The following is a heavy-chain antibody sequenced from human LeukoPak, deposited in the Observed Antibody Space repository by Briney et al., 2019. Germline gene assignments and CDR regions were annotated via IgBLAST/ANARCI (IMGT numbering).Heavy chain of an antibody. J-gene: IGHJ4*02. CDR3: ARDGIGELLGPYDY. D-gene: IGHD3-10*01. V-gene: IGHV3-30*04. Sequence: PGRSLRLSCAASGFTFSSYALHWVRQAPGKGLEWVAVISYDGSNKYYADSVKGRFTISRDNSKNTLYLQMKSLRAEDTAVYYCARDGIGELLGPYDYWGQGTLVTVSS. CDR1: GFTFSSYA. CDR2: ISYDGSNK.